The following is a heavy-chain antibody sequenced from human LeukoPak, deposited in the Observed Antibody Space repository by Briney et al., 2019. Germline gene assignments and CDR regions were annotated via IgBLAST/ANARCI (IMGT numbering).Heavy chain of an antibody. V-gene: IGHV3-23*01. CDR2: ISYSGSST. Sequence: GRSLRLSCAASGSTFSSYAMGSVRPAPGMGLEWVSAISYSGSSTYYADSVECRFPISRDNTKTTLYLQMSGLRAEDTAVYYCAKGQAADWYFDLWGRGTLVTVSS. CDR1: GSTFSSYA. CDR3: AKGQAADWYFDL. J-gene: IGHJ2*01. D-gene: IGHD2-15*01.